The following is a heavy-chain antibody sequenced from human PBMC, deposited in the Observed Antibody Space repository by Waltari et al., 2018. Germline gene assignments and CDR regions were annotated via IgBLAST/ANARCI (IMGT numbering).Heavy chain of an antibody. CDR1: GFTLSNYW. J-gene: IGHJ4*02. V-gene: IGHV3-7*03. D-gene: IGHD6-19*01. CDR2: INKEGTET. CDR3: IRDYGSPY. Sequence: EAQQVESGGDLVQPGGSLRLSCVVSGFTLSNYWMSWVRQAPGKGLEWVANINKEGTETYYVDAVRGRFTISKDDAKNSVYLQMNSLKVEDTAVYYCIRDYGSPYWGQGTLVTVSS.